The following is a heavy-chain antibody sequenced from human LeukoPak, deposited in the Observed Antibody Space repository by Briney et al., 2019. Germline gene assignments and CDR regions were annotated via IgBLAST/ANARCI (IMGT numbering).Heavy chain of an antibody. CDR2: IRYDGSNK. J-gene: IGHJ4*02. D-gene: IGHD6-13*01. Sequence: GGSLRLSCAAPGFTFSSYGMHWVRQAPGKGLEWVAFIRYDGSNKYYADSVKGRFTISRDNSKNTLYLQMNSLRAEDTAVYYCEKDHSSSWPSDYWGQGTLVTVSS. V-gene: IGHV3-30*02. CDR1: GFTFSSYG. CDR3: EKDHSSSWPSDY.